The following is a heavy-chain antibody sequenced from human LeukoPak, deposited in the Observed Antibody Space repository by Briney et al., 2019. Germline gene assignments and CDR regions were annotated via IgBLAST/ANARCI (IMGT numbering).Heavy chain of an antibody. V-gene: IGHV1-46*01. CDR3: ARDPYYYYMDV. J-gene: IGHJ6*03. CDR2: INPSGGST. CDR1: GYTFTTYG. Sequence: GASVKVSCKASGYTFTTYGISWVRQAPGQGLEWMGIINPSGGSTSYAQKFQGRVTMTRDMSTSTVYMELSSLRSEDTAVYYCARDPYYYYMDVWGKGTTVTVSS.